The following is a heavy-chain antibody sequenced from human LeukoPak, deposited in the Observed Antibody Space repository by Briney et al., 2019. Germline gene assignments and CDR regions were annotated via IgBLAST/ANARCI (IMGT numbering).Heavy chain of an antibody. D-gene: IGHD2-2*01. CDR2: IYYSGST. J-gene: IGHJ6*03. V-gene: IGHV4-59*01. CDR1: GGSISSYY. CDR3: ARGWYCSSTSCYPCYMDV. Sequence: SETLSLTCTVSGGSISSYYWSWIRQPPGKGLEWIGYIYYSGSTNYNHPLKRRVTISVDTSKNPFSLKLSSVPAADTAVYYCARGWYCSSTSCYPCYMDVWGKGTTVTVSS.